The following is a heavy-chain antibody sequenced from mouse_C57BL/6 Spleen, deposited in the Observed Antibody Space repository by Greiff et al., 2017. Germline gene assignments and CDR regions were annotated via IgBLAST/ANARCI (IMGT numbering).Heavy chain of an antibody. CDR1: GYTFTSYG. V-gene: IGHV1-81*01. D-gene: IGHD2-5*01. CDR2: IYPRSGNT. Sequence: VQLQQSGAELARPGASVKLSCKASGYTFTSYGISWVKQRTGQGLEWIGEIYPRSGNTYYNEKFKGKATLTADKSSSTAYMELRSLTSEDSAVYFCARSLSNYDDYYAMDYWGQGTSVTVSS. CDR3: ARSLSNYDDYYAMDY. J-gene: IGHJ4*01.